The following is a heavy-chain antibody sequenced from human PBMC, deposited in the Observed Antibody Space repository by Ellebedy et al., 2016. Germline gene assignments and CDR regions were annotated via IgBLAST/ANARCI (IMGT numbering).Heavy chain of an antibody. CDR3: ARGGDAFDI. V-gene: IGHV4-34*01. J-gene: IGHJ3*02. Sequence: SETLSLTXAVYGGSFSGYYWSWIRQPPGKGLEWIGEINHSGSTNYNPSLKSRVTISVDTSKNQFSLKLSSVTAADTAVYYCARGGDAFDIWGQGTMVTVSS. CDR2: INHSGST. CDR1: GGSFSGYY.